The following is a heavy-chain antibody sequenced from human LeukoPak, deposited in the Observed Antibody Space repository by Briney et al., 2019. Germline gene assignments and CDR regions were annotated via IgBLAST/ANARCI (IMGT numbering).Heavy chain of an antibody. Sequence: PGGSLRLSCAASGFTFSSYEMNWVRQAPGKGLEWVSYISSSGSTIYYADSVKGRFTISRDNAKISLYLQMNSLRAEDTAVYYCARVGMATMYFDYWGQGTLVTVSS. V-gene: IGHV3-48*03. CDR3: ARVGMATMYFDY. D-gene: IGHD5-24*01. CDR2: ISSSGSTI. CDR1: GFTFSSYE. J-gene: IGHJ4*02.